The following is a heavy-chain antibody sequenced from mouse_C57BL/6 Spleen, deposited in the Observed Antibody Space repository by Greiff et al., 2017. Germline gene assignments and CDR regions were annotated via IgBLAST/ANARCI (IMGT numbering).Heavy chain of an antibody. D-gene: IGHD1-1*01. Sequence: EVKVEESGAELVKPGASVKLSCTASGFNITDYYLHWVKQRTEQGLEWIGMIDPEDGETKYAPKFPGKATITEDTSSNTAYLQLSSLTSEATAVYYCARAWAYDLDYWGQGTTLTVSS. CDR2: IDPEDGET. J-gene: IGHJ2*01. V-gene: IGHV14-2*01. CDR3: ARAWAYDLDY. CDR1: GFNITDYY.